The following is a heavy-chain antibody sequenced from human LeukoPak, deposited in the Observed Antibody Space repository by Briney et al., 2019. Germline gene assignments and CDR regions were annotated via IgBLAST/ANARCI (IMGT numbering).Heavy chain of an antibody. D-gene: IGHD4-11*01. CDR2: ISRSGNTI. Sequence: GGSLRLSCAASGFIFSSYDMNWVRQAPGKGLEWISYISRSGNTIYYAESVKGRFTISRDNAKNSLSLQMSSLRAEDSAVYYCAKATVTNSYFEYWGQGTLVTVSS. J-gene: IGHJ4*02. CDR3: AKATVTNSYFEY. CDR1: GFIFSSYD. V-gene: IGHV3-48*03.